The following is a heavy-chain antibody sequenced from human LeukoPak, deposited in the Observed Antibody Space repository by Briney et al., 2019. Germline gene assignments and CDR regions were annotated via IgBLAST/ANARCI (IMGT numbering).Heavy chain of an antibody. V-gene: IGHV3-64*01. CDR3: ARDSSSTNPYYGMDV. D-gene: IGHD6-13*01. Sequence: GGSLRLSCAASGFTFSSYAMHWVRQAPGKGLEYVSAISSNGGSTYYANSVKGRFTISRDNSKNTLYVQMGSLRAEDMAVYYCARDSSSTNPYYGMDVWGQGTTVTASS. J-gene: IGHJ6*02. CDR2: ISSNGGST. CDR1: GFTFSSYA.